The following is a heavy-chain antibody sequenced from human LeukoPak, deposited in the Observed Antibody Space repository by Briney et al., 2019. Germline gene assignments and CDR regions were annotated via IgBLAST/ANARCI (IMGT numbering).Heavy chain of an antibody. CDR1: GFTFSSYG. CDR3: ARDRGYDILTGYPPGMDV. J-gene: IGHJ6*02. CDR2: ISYDGSNK. D-gene: IGHD3-9*01. V-gene: IGHV3-30*03. Sequence: GRSLRLSCAASGFTFSSYGTHWVRQAPGKGLEWVAVISYDGSNKYYADSVKGRFTISRDNSKNTLYLQMNSLRAEDTAVYYCARDRGYDILTGYPPGMDVWGQGTTVTVSS.